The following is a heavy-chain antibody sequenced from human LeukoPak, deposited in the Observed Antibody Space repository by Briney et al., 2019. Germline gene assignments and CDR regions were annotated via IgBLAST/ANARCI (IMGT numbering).Heavy chain of an antibody. CDR3: ASQPTTVIGVDY. CDR2: INYSGTT. CDR1: AGSISNADYY. Sequence: SENLSLTCTVSAGSISNADYYWGWIRQPPGKGLEWIGSINYSGTTYYNPSLKTRVTMSVDTSKNQFSLKLSSVTAADTAVYYCASQPTTVIGVDYWGQGTLVTVSS. J-gene: IGHJ4*02. V-gene: IGHV4-39*01. D-gene: IGHD4-11*01.